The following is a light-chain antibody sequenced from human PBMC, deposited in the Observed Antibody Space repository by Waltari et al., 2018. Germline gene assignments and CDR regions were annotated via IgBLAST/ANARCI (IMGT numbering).Light chain of an antibody. J-gene: IGKJ1*01. CDR1: LSLLDTYYRYTF. Sequence: DIVMTQTPLSLPVIPGEPASIPCRSNLSLLDTYYRYTFLDWYLQKPGQSPQLLLYMVSSRASGVPDRFSGSGSATDFTLRISRVEAEDVGVYYCMQRREFPWTFGQGTKVEIK. V-gene: IGKV2-40*01. CDR3: MQRREFPWT. CDR2: MVS.